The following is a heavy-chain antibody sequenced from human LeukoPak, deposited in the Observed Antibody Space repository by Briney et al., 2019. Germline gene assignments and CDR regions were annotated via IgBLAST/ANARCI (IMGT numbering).Heavy chain of an antibody. CDR2: ISGSGGST. Sequence: PGGSLGLSCAASGFTFSSYAMSWVRQAPGKGLEWVSAISGSGGSTYYADSVKGRFTISRDNSKNTLCLQTNSLRAEDTAVYYCAKEGGTIFGVVIMESGGYYGMDVWGQGTTVTVSS. J-gene: IGHJ6*02. CDR1: GFTFSSYA. V-gene: IGHV3-23*01. D-gene: IGHD3-3*01. CDR3: AKEGGTIFGVVIMESGGYYGMDV.